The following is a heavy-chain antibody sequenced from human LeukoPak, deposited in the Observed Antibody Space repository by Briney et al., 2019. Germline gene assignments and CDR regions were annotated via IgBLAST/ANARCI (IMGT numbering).Heavy chain of an antibody. D-gene: IGHD2-15*01. CDR3: ARVSLTAPAGYCSGGSCYGGTDWFDP. V-gene: IGHV1-2*02. Sequence: ASVKVSCKASGYTFTGYYMHWVRQAPGQGLEWMGWINPNSGGTNYAQKFQGRVTMTRDTSISTAYMELSRLRSDDTAVYYCARVSLTAPAGYCSGGSCYGGTDWFDPWGQGTLVTVSS. J-gene: IGHJ5*02. CDR2: INPNSGGT. CDR1: GYTFTGYY.